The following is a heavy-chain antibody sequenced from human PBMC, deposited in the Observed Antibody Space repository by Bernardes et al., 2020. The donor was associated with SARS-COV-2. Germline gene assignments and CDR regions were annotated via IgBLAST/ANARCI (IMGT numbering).Heavy chain of an antibody. CDR3: SRGSAAVVSHFMLLFANWYFEL. Sequence: SETLSLTCAVYSGSFSGYYWSWIRQTPGKGLEWIGEINDSGSTKYNPALKSRVTISVDPSKNHFSLKLNSVTAADTAVYYCSRGSAAVVSHFMLLFANWYFELLGRGTLVPVSS. J-gene: IGHJ2*01. CDR1: SGSFSGYY. D-gene: IGHD2-15*01. CDR2: INDSGST. V-gene: IGHV4-34*01.